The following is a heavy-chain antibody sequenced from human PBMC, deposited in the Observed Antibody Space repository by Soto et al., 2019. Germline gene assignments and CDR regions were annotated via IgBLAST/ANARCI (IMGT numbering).Heavy chain of an antibody. Sequence: GGSLRLSCAASGFTFDEYAMHWVRQPPGKGLEWVSLISWDGSNRYYADSVQGRFTISRDNSKYSLYLEMNSLRPEDTALHYCAKDISRGPTKNYDFWSGPDYWGQGTLVTVSS. D-gene: IGHD3-3*01. CDR2: ISWDGSNR. J-gene: IGHJ4*02. V-gene: IGHV3-43D*04. CDR1: GFTFDEYA. CDR3: AKDISRGPTKNYDFWSGPDY.